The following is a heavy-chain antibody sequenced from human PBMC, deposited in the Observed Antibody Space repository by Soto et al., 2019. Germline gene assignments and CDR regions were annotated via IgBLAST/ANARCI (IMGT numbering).Heavy chain of an antibody. Sequence: SETLSLTCTVSGASISGFYWSWIRKSAGKGLEWIGRIYATGTTDYNPSLKSRVMMSVDTSKKQFSLKLRSVTAADTAVYYCARAGNYYDSSGYYYGFDYWGQGTLVTVSS. CDR1: GASISGFY. J-gene: IGHJ4*02. CDR2: IYATGTT. CDR3: ARAGNYYDSSGYYYGFDY. D-gene: IGHD3-22*01. V-gene: IGHV4-4*07.